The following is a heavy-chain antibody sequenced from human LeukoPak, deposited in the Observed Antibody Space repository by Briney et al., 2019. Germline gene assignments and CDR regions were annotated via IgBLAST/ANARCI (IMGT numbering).Heavy chain of an antibody. J-gene: IGHJ4*02. CDR2: IYYSGST. CDR3: ARFNSTDYFYDY. Sequence: PSETLSLTCAVSGGSISSGGYSWSWIRQPPGKGLEWIGYIYYSGSTYYNPSLKSRVTVSVDTSKNQFSLKLSSVTALDTAVYYCARFNSTDYFYDYWGQGTLVTVSS. V-gene: IGHV4-30-4*07. D-gene: IGHD2/OR15-2a*01. CDR1: GGSISSGGYS.